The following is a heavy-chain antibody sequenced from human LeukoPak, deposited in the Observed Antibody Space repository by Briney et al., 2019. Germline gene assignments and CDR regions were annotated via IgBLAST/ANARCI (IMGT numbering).Heavy chain of an antibody. D-gene: IGHD4-17*01. CDR3: ARAGTNLGDYDY. CDR1: GYSISSGHY. CDR2: MFHSGST. J-gene: IGHJ4*02. Sequence: SETLSLTCTVSGYSISSGHYWAWIRQSPAKGLEWIASMFHSGSTYYNPSLTSRVTTSADTSKNEFSLKLSSVTAADTAVYYCARAGTNLGDYDYWGQGTLVTVSS. V-gene: IGHV4-38-2*02.